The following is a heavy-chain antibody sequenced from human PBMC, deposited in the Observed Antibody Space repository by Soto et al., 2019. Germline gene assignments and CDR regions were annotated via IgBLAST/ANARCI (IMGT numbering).Heavy chain of an antibody. CDR1: GFTFSSYA. Sequence: QVQLVESGGGVVQPGRSLRLSCAASGFTFSSYAMHWVRQAPGKGLEWVAVISYDGSNKYYADSVKGRFTISRDNSKNTLYLQMNRLRAEDTAVYYCARDRGLDYWGQGTLVTVSS. CDR3: ARDRGLDY. J-gene: IGHJ4*02. V-gene: IGHV3-30-3*01. CDR2: ISYDGSNK.